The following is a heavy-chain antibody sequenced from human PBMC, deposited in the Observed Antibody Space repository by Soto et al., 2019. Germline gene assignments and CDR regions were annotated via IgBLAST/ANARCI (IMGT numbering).Heavy chain of an antibody. CDR2: ISWNSGSI. Sequence: EVQLVESGGGLVQPGRSLRLSCAASGFTFDDYAMHWVRQAPGKGLEWVSGISWNSGSIGYADSVKGRFTISRDNAKNSLYLQMNSLRAEDTALYYCAKSGEAGYYYYYYMDVWGKGTTVTVSS. V-gene: IGHV3-9*01. D-gene: IGHD6-19*01. J-gene: IGHJ6*03. CDR1: GFTFDDYA. CDR3: AKSGEAGYYYYYYMDV.